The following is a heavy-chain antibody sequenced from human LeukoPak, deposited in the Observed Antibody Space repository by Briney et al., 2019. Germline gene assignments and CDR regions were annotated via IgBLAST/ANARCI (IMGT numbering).Heavy chain of an antibody. J-gene: IGHJ4*02. CDR3: AREGRWLQSSRADY. CDR1: GCTFISYF. V-gene: IGHV1-46*01. CDR2: INPSDGST. D-gene: IGHD5-24*01. Sequence: ASVKVSCKASGCTFISYFMHWVRQAPGQGLEWMGIINPSDGSTSYAQKVQGRVTMARDTSTSTVYMELSSLRSEDTAVYYCAREGRWLQSSRADYWGQGTLVTVSS.